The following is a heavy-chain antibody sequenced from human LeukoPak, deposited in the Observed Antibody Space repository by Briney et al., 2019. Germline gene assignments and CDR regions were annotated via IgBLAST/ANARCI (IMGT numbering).Heavy chain of an antibody. CDR2: INHSGST. D-gene: IGHD4-23*01. CDR1: GGSFSGYY. CDR3: ARDGSAVVTNAFDI. J-gene: IGHJ3*02. V-gene: IGHV4-34*01. Sequence: PSETLSLTCAVYGGSFSGYYWSWIRQPPGKGLEWIGEINHSGSTNYNPSLKSRVTISVDTSKNQFSLKLSSVTAADTAVYYCARDGSAVVTNAFDIWGQGTMVTVSS.